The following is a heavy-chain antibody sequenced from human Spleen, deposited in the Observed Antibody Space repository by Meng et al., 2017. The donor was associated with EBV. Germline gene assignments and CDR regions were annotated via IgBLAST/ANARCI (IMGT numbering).Heavy chain of an antibody. CDR1: GYTFTDYY. D-gene: IGHD6-13*01. Sequence: QVQLVQSGAEVKKPGASVKISCRASGYTFTDYYMHWVRQAPGQGLEWMGWMNPNSGNTAYAQKFQGRVTMTRNTSISTVYMELNSLSSEDTAVYYCARGHRSSWDNWFDPWGQGTLVTVSS. CDR3: ARGHRSSWDNWFDP. CDR2: MNPNSGNT. J-gene: IGHJ5*02. V-gene: IGHV1-8*02.